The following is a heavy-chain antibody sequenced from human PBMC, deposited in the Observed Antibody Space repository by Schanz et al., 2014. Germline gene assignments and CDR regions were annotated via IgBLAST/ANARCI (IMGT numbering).Heavy chain of an antibody. D-gene: IGHD3-9*01. CDR2: ISASGGTT. CDR1: GFSVGNKY. CDR3: AKAADWPVTRFDP. J-gene: IGHJ5*02. Sequence: EVQLVESGGGLVQPGGSLRLSCAASGFSVGNKYMNWVRQIPGKGLEWVSAISASGGTTYYADSVKGRFTISRDNSKNTLYLQMNSLRAEDTAVYYCAKAADWPVTRFDPWGQGTLVTVSS. V-gene: IGHV3-23*04.